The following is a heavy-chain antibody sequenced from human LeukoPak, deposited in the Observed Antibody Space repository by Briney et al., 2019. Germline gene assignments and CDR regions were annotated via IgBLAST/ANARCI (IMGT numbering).Heavy chain of an antibody. CDR1: GFGFSYYG. CDR3: ASSYGRYFDY. J-gene: IGHJ4*02. V-gene: IGHV3-30*03. CDR2: IAYDGIKK. Sequence: GGSLRLSCAASGFGFSYYGMHWVRQAPGKGLEWVAVIAYDGIKKDYAASLKGRFTVSRDNSKNTLYLQMDSLRAEDTAVYYCASSYGRYFDYWGQGTLVTVSS. D-gene: IGHD5-18*01.